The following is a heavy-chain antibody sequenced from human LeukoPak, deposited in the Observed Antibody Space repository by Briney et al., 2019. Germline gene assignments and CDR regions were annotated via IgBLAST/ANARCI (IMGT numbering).Heavy chain of an antibody. V-gene: IGHV1-18*01. CDR3: ARDSGGYSSSWYDY. Sequence: GASVKVSCKASGYTFTSYGIGWGRQAPGQGLEWMGWISAYNGNTNYAQKLQGRVTMTTDTSTSTAYMELRSLGSDDTAVYYCARDSGGYSSSWYDYWGQGTLVTVSS. CDR2: ISAYNGNT. CDR1: GYTFTSYG. J-gene: IGHJ4*02. D-gene: IGHD6-13*01.